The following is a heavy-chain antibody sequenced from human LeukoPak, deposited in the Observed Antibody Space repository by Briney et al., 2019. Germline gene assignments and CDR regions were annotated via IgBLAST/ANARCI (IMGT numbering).Heavy chain of an antibody. V-gene: IGHV4-59*12. CDR1: GGSISSYY. CDR3: ARGGYDFWSGYFDP. CDR2: IYYSGST. J-gene: IGHJ5*02. D-gene: IGHD3-3*01. Sequence: SETLSLTCTISGGSISSYYWSWIRQPPGKGLEWIGYIYYSGSTNYNPSLKSRVTISVDTSKNQFSLKLSSVTAADTAVYYCARGGYDFWSGYFDPWGQGTLVTVSS.